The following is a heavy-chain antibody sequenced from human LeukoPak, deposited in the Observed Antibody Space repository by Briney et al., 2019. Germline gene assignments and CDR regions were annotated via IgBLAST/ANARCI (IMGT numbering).Heavy chain of an antibody. CDR3: ARVGSYCFEY. V-gene: IGHV4-59*01. J-gene: IGHJ4*02. Sequence: PSETLSLTCTVSGGSISTYYWSWIRQPPGKGLEWIGYIYYSGATNYNPSLKSRVTMSVDTSKHQFSLKLSSVTAADTAVYYCARVGSYCFEYWGQGTLVTVSS. CDR1: GGSISTYY. D-gene: IGHD3-10*01. CDR2: IYYSGAT.